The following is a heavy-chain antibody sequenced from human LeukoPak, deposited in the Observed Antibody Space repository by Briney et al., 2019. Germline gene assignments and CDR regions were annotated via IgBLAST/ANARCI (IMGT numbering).Heavy chain of an antibody. V-gene: IGHV4-4*07. Sequence: SGTLSLTCTVSGGSISSYYWSWIRQPAGKGLEWIGRMYTSGSTNYNPSLKSRVTMSVDTSKNKFSLKLSSVTAADTAVYYCARAIAAAGRTHYYFYMDVWGKGTTVTVSS. D-gene: IGHD6-13*01. CDR1: GGSISSYY. CDR2: MYTSGST. J-gene: IGHJ6*03. CDR3: ARAIAAAGRTHYYFYMDV.